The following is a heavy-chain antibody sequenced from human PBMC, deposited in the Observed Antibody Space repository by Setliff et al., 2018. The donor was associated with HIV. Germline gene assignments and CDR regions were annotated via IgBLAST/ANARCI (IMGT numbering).Heavy chain of an antibody. J-gene: IGHJ4*02. V-gene: IGHV1-18*01. CDR2: ISGYNGHT. CDR3: ARVGPFEFDSSGYVEF. CDR1: GYTFSSFA. D-gene: IGHD3-22*01. Sequence: GASVKVSCKASGYTFSSFAMSWVRQAPGQGLEWVAWISGYNGHTNYAQRFQGRVTVTTDTSTSTAYMELRSLRSDDTAVYFCARVGPFEFDSSGYVEFWGQGTPVTVSS.